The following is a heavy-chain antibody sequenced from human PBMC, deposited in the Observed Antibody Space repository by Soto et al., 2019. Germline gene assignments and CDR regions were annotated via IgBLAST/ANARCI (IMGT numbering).Heavy chain of an antibody. J-gene: IGHJ6*02. V-gene: IGHV1-18*01. Sequence: QVQLVQSGAEVKKPGASVKVSCKASGYTFTSYGISWVRQAPGQGLEWMGWISAYNGNTNYAQKLQGRVTMTTDTSTSTAYMELRSLRSDETAVYYCARDLRYYDILSGGMDVWGQGTTVTVSS. CDR2: ISAYNGNT. CDR1: GYTFTSYG. CDR3: ARDLRYYDILSGGMDV. D-gene: IGHD3-9*01.